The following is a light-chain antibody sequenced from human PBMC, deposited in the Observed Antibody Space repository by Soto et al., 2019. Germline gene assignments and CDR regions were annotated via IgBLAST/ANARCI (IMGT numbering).Light chain of an antibody. CDR2: DAS. CDR3: QQFDDVPYS. CDR1: QDITNF. V-gene: IGKV1-33*01. J-gene: IGKJ2*03. Sequence: DIQMTQSPSSLSASVGDRVTITCQASQDITNFLNWYQQKPGKAPKLLIDDASSLQTGVPSRFSGSGSGTDFSFTISSLQPEDIAKYYCQQFDDVPYSCGQGTKVAIK.